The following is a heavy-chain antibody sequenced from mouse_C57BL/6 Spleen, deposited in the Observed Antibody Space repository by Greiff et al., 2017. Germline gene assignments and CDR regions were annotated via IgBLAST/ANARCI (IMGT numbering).Heavy chain of an antibody. V-gene: IGHV5-17*01. D-gene: IGHD2-1*01. CDR3: AYGNYDWYFDV. CDR2: ISSGSSTI. Sequence: DVKLVESGGGLVKPGGSLKLSCAASGFTFSDYGMHWVRQAPEKGLEWVAYISSGSSTIYYADTVKGRFTISRDNAKNTLFLQMTSLRSEDTALYYCAYGNYDWYFDVWGTGTTVTVSS. J-gene: IGHJ1*03. CDR1: GFTFSDYG.